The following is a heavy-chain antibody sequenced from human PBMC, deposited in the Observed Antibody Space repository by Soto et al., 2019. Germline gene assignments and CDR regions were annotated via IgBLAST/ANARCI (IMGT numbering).Heavy chain of an antibody. CDR1: GFSLSTRGLS. V-gene: IGHV2-70*11. J-gene: IGHJ4*02. CDR3: ARIGGLSGWPFDY. D-gene: IGHD6-19*01. CDR2: IDGDDDK. Sequence: SGPTLVNPTQTLTLACSFSGFSLSTRGLSVSWIRQPPGKALEWLARIDGDDDKYYSTSLETRLTISKDTSKNQVILRMTNVNPVDTATYYCARIGGLSGWPFDYWGQGTLVTVSS.